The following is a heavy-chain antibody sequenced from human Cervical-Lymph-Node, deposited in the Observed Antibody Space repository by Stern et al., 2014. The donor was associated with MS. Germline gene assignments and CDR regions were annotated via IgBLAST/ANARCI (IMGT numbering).Heavy chain of an antibody. D-gene: IGHD3-16*01. CDR1: GYTFTSYA. Sequence: VQLVESGPELKKPGASGKVSCKASGYTFTSYAMNWVRQAPGQGLEWMGGINTDTGSPTYAQGFTGRFVFSLDTSVSTTYLQISSLEAEDTAMYYCARASYGDYWGQGTLLTVSS. CDR3: ARASYGDY. J-gene: IGHJ4*02. V-gene: IGHV7-4-1*02. CDR2: INTDTGSP.